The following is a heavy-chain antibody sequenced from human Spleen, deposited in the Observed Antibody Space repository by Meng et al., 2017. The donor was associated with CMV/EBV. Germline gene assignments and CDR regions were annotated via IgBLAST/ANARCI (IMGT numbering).Heavy chain of an antibody. CDR1: GGSFSGHY. D-gene: IGHD3-3*01. CDR3: ARQIEFWSGAWYYFDY. V-gene: IGHV4-34*01. CDR2: INHSGSS. J-gene: IGHJ4*02. Sequence: SETLSLTCAVYGGSFSGHYWSWIRQPPGKGLDWIGEINHSGSSNYTPSLKSRVSISIDTSKNQFSLKLSSVTAADTAVYYCARQIEFWSGAWYYFDYWGQGTLVTVSS.